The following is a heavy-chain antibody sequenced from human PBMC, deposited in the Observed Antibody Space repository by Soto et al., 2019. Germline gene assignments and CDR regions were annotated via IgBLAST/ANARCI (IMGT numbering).Heavy chain of an antibody. D-gene: IGHD6-13*01. CDR1: GGTFSSYA. CDR2: IIPIFGTA. J-gene: IGHJ1*01. Sequence: QVQLVQSGAEVKKPGSSVKVSCKASGGTFSSYAISWVRQAPGQGLEWMGGIIPIFGTANYAQKFQGRVTITADESTSTAYIELSSLRSEDTAVYYCARESVGIAAAGTGYFQHWGQGTLVTVSS. V-gene: IGHV1-69*12. CDR3: ARESVGIAAAGTGYFQH.